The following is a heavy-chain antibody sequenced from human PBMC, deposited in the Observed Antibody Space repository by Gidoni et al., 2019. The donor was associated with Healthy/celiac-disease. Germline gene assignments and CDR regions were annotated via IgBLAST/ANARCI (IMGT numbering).Heavy chain of an antibody. V-gene: IGHV3-23*04. CDR1: GFTVRSYA. J-gene: IGHJ4*02. CDR2: ISGSGGST. CDR3: AKVPEMATIPHFDY. Sequence: EVQLVESGGGLVQPGGSLRLYCAASGFTVRSYAMRWVRQAPGKGLEWVSAISGSGGSTYYADSVKGRFTISRDNSKNTLYLQMNSLRAEDTAVYYCAKVPEMATIPHFDYWGQGTLVTVSS.